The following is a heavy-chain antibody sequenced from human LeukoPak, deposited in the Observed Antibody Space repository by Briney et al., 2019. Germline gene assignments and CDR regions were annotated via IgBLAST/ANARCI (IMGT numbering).Heavy chain of an antibody. V-gene: IGHV3-7*01. J-gene: IGHJ5*02. CDR1: GFTFSSYW. CDR3: ARDYDSSGYYWDWFDP. D-gene: IGHD3-22*01. CDR2: IKQDGSEK. Sequence: GGSLRLSCAASGFTFSSYWMSWVRQAPGKGLEWVANIKQDGSEKYYVDSVKGRFTISRDNAKNSLYLQMNSLRAEDTAVYYCARDYDSSGYYWDWFDPWGQGTLVTVSS.